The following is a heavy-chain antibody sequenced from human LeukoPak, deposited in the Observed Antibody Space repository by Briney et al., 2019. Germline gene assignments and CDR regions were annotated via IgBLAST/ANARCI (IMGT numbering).Heavy chain of an antibody. CDR1: GGTFSSYA. CDR2: IIPIFGTA. CDR3: ARTLARRYSSSAEYYFDY. D-gene: IGHD6-6*01. Sequence: SVKVSCRASGGTFSSYAISWVRQAPGQGLEWMGGIIPIFGTANYAQKFQGRVTITTDESTSTAYMELSSLRSEDTAVYYCARTLARRYSSSAEYYFDYWGQGTLVTVSS. V-gene: IGHV1-69*05. J-gene: IGHJ4*02.